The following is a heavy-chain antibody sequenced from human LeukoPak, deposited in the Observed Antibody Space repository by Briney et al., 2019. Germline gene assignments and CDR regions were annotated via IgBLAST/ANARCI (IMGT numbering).Heavy chain of an antibody. CDR1: GFTFGDYT. CDR2: IRSKAYGGTT. Sequence: GGSLRLSCTAFGFTFGDYTMSWFRQAPGKGLEWVGFIRSKAYGGTTEYAASVKGRFTISRDDSKSIAYLQMNTLKTEDTAVYYCTTTTTVVTGYWGQGALVSVSS. J-gene: IGHJ4*02. V-gene: IGHV3-49*03. CDR3: TTTTTVVTGY. D-gene: IGHD4-23*01.